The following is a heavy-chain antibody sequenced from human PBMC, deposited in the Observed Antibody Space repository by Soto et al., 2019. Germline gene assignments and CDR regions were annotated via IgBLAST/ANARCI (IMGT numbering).Heavy chain of an antibody. Sequence: SETLSLTCAVYGGSFSGYYWSWIRQPPGKGLEWIGEINHSGVTNYKPSLKRRVTISVDTSKNQFSLQLKSVTAADTALYYCARFSGSYYDPMDVWVKGSTVT. CDR3: ARFSGSYYDPMDV. D-gene: IGHD6-19*01. CDR2: INHSGVT. CDR1: GGSFSGYY. J-gene: IGHJ6*04. V-gene: IGHV4-34*01.